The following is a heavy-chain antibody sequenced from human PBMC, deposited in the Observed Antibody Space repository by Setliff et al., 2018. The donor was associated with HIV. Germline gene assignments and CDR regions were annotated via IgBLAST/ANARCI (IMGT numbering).Heavy chain of an antibody. CDR3: ARDPAPSSSASYFQH. J-gene: IGHJ1*01. D-gene: IGHD6-6*01. V-gene: IGHV1-2*06. CDR2: INLNSGGT. Sequence: GASVKVSCKASGYTSTGYYVHWVRQAPGQGLEWMGRINLNSGGTTYAQRFQGRVTMTRDTSTSTVYMELSSLRSEDTAVYYCARDPAPSSSASYFQHWGQGTPVTVSS. CDR1: GYTSTGYY.